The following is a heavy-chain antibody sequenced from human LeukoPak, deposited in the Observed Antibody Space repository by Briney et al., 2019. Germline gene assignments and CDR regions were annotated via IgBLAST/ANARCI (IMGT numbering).Heavy chain of an antibody. CDR2: ICSRGRTI. CDR3: AREGDSSSSPARL. CDR1: RFTSSVDN. Sequence: GGSPRLSPAASRFTSSVDNMCSSCDAPRGGVGSGLYICSRGRTIYYADTVKGRITISRDNAKNTLYLQMNSLRAEDTTVYYCAREGDSSSSPARLWGQGTLVSVPS. D-gene: IGHD6-6*01. J-gene: IGHJ4*02. V-gene: IGHV3-11*04.